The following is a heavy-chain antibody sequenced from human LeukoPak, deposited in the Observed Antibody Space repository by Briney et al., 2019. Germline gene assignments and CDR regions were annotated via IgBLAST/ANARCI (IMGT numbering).Heavy chain of an antibody. D-gene: IGHD2-2*01. V-gene: IGHV4-39*01. CDR3: ARRSKGGDWYFDL. J-gene: IGHJ2*01. CDR2: IYYSGSI. Sequence: PSETLSLTCIVSGDXITRNTYHWGWVRQPPGRGLEWIGTIYYSGSIYYNQSLRGRVALSVDTSKNQFSLKLTSVTAADTAVYYCARRSKGGDWYFDLWGRGTLVTVSS. CDR1: GDXITRNTYH.